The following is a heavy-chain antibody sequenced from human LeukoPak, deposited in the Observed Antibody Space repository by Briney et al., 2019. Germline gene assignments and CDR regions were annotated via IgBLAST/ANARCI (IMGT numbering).Heavy chain of an antibody. D-gene: IGHD2-2*01. Sequence: GGSLRLSCAASGFTFSSYSMNWVRQAPGKGLEWVSSISSSSYIYYADSVKGRFTISRDNAKNSLYLQMNSLRAEDTAVYYCARASAADCSSTSCYVGDFDYWGQGTLVTVSS. CDR1: GFTFSSYS. CDR3: ARASAADCSSTSCYVGDFDY. V-gene: IGHV3-21*01. J-gene: IGHJ4*02. CDR2: ISSSSYI.